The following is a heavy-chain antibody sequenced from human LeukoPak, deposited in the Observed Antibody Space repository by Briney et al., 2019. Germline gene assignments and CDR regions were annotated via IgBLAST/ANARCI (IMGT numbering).Heavy chain of an antibody. CDR1: GGTFSSYA. V-gene: IGHV1-69*13. J-gene: IGHJ6*02. CDR2: IIPIFGTA. D-gene: IGHD6-13*01. CDR3: ARDKGQQQLVPQPYYYYYYGMDV. Sequence: SVKVSCKASGGTFSSYAISWVRQAPGLGLEWMGGIIPIFGTANYAQKFQGRVTITADESTSTAYMELSSLRSEDTAVYYCARDKGQQQLVPQPYYYYYYGMDVWGQGTTVTVSS.